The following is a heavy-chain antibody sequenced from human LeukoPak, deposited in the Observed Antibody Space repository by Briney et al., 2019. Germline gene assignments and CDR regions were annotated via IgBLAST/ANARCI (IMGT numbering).Heavy chain of an antibody. CDR2: TNHSGST. V-gene: IGHV4-34*01. D-gene: IGHD1-7*01. CDR3: ARNYHNWFDP. Sequence: PSETLSLTCAVYGGSFSGYYWSWIRQPPGKGLEWIGETNHSGSTNYNPSLKSRVTISVDTSKNQFSLKLSSVTAADTAVYYCARNYHNWFDPWGQGTLVTVSS. J-gene: IGHJ5*02. CDR1: GGSFSGYY.